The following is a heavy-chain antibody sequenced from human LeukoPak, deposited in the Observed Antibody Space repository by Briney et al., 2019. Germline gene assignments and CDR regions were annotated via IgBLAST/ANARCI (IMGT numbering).Heavy chain of an antibody. D-gene: IGHD3-10*01. V-gene: IGHV1-18*01. CDR1: GYTFTSYG. CDR3: ARVLPRITMVRGLSFRSLDWFDP. CDR2: ISTYNGNT. Sequence: ASVKVSCKASGYTFTSYGISWVRQAPGQGLEWLGWISTYNGNTNYAQKLQGRGTMTTDTSTSTVYMELRSLRSDDTAVYYCARVLPRITMVRGLSFRSLDWFDPWGQGTLVTVSS. J-gene: IGHJ5*02.